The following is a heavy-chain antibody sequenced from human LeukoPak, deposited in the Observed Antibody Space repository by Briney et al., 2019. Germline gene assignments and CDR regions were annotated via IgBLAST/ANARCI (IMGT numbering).Heavy chain of an antibody. Sequence: SETLSLTCSVSGASISSFHWSWIRQPPGKGLEWIGYIYYSGSTNYNPSLKSRVTISVDTSKNQFSLKLNSMTAADTAVYYCARTTTKYNTYDYWGQGTLVTVSS. CDR3: ARTTTKYNTYDY. V-gene: IGHV4-59*01. J-gene: IGHJ4*02. CDR1: GASISSFH. CDR2: IYYSGST. D-gene: IGHD4-17*01.